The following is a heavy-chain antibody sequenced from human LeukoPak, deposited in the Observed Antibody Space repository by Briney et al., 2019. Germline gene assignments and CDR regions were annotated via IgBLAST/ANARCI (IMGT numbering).Heavy chain of an antibody. J-gene: IGHJ4*02. CDR3: ARVRGLRYFDWLLDY. CDR2: INPNSGGT. CDR1: GYTFTGYY. V-gene: IGHV1-2*02. Sequence: ASVKVSCKASGYTFTGYYMHWVRQAPGQGLEWMGWINPNSGGTNYAQKLQGRVTMTTDTSTSTAYMELRSLRSDDTAVYYCARVRGLRYFDWLLDYWGQGTLVTVSS. D-gene: IGHD3-9*01.